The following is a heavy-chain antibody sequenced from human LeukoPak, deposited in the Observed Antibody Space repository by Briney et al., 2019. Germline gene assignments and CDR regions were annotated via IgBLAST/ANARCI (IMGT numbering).Heavy chain of an antibody. CDR1: GGSISSGDYY. D-gene: IGHD4-23*01. J-gene: IGHJ4*02. Sequence: SETLSLTCTVSGGSISSGDYYWSWIRQPPGEGLEWIGYIYYSGSTYYNPSLKSRVTISVDTSKNQFSLKLSSVTAADTAVYYCARDLLNEGNHLDYWGQGTLVTVSS. CDR3: ARDLLNEGNHLDY. V-gene: IGHV4-30-4*01. CDR2: IYYSGST.